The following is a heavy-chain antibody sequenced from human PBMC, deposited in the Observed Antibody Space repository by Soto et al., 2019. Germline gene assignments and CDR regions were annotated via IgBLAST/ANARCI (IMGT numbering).Heavy chain of an antibody. V-gene: IGHV4-4*07. D-gene: IGHD4-4*01. CDR3: ARIDYSRQLAPYSYGMDV. CDR2: VYTTGNT. CDR1: GGSISSYY. J-gene: IGHJ6*02. Sequence: SETLSLTCTVSGGSISSYYWSWIRQPAGKGLEWIGRVYTTGNTNYNPSLKSRVTMSVDTSKNQFSLKLSSVTAADTAMYFCARIDYSRQLAPYSYGMDVWGQGTTVTVSS.